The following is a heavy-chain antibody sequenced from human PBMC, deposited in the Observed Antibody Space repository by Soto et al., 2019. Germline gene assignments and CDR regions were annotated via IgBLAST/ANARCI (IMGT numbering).Heavy chain of an antibody. Sequence: QVQLVESGGSVVQPGRSLRLSCAASGFSLSSSAMHWVRQAPGKGLEWVAGISYDGGSKYYADSVKGRFTISRDNSKNTLYLQMNSLRGEDTAVYYCARDPPADSGDPPFDYWGQGTLVTVSS. V-gene: IGHV3-30-3*01. CDR3: ARDPPADSGDPPFDY. D-gene: IGHD4-17*01. CDR1: GFSLSSSA. CDR2: ISYDGGSK. J-gene: IGHJ4*02.